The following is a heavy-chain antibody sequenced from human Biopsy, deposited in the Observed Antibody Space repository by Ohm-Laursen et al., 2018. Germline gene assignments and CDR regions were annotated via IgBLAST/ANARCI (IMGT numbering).Heavy chain of an antibody. CDR2: ISHTGST. D-gene: IGHD3-22*01. V-gene: IGHV4-34*01. CDR3: ARGDYFDSNGYFWFDP. Sequence: GTLSLTCSVYNVSFSSFYWSWIRQPPGKGLEWIGEISHTGSTNYNPPLKSRVFMSVDTSKNQFSLKLNSVTAADTAVYYCARGDYFDSNGYFWFDPWGQGTLVTVSS. J-gene: IGHJ5*02. CDR1: NVSFSSFY.